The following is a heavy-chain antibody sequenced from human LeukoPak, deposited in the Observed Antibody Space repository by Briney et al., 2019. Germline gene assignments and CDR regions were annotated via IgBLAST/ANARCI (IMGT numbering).Heavy chain of an antibody. CDR3: ARPHLYYDFWSGPSNDAFDI. D-gene: IGHD3-3*01. CDR1: AGSISSYY. V-gene: IGHV4-59*01. CDR2: TIYSGSS. Sequence: SETLSLTCTVSAGSISSYYWSWHRPPPGQGLEGGGYTIYSGSSNYNPSLKGRGTISVDTSKNQFSLKLSSVTAADTAVYYCARPHLYYDFWSGPSNDAFDIWGQGTMVTVSS. J-gene: IGHJ3*02.